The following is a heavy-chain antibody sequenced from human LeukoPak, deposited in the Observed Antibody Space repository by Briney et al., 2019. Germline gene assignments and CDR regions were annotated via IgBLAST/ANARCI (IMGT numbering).Heavy chain of an antibody. D-gene: IGHD6-25*01. Sequence: SETLSLTCAVYGGSFSGFYWSWIRQPPGKGLEWIGEINHSGSTNYNPSLKSRVTISVDTSKNQFSLKLSSVTAADTAVYYCARGAATEIKVDYWGQGTLVTVSS. CDR1: GGSFSGFY. V-gene: IGHV4-34*01. CDR3: ARGAATEIKVDY. J-gene: IGHJ4*02. CDR2: INHSGST.